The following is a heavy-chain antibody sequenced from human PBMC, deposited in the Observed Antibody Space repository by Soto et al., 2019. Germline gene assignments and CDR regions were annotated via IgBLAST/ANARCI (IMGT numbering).Heavy chain of an antibody. CDR3: ARVPGIAAAGTPPRYYYYGMDV. D-gene: IGHD6-13*01. J-gene: IGHJ6*02. V-gene: IGHV1-69*01. CDR2: IIPIFGTA. Sequence: QVQLVQSGAEVKKPGSSVKVSCKASGGTFSSYAINWVRQAPGQGLEWMGGIIPIFGTANYAQKFQGRVTITADESTSTAYMELSSLRSEDTAVYYCARVPGIAAAGTPPRYYYYGMDVWGQGTTVTVSS. CDR1: GGTFSSYA.